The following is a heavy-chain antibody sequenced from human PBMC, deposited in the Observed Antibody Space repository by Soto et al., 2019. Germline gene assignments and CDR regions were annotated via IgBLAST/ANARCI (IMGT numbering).Heavy chain of an antibody. J-gene: IGHJ4*02. CDR1: GGTFSSYA. CDR2: IIPIFGTA. CDR3: ARGSKKLRFDILTGYYDY. Sequence: QVQLVQSGAEVKKPGSSVKVSCKASGGTFSSYAISWVRQAPGQGLEWMGGIIPIFGTANYAQKFQGRVTIPADESTSTAYMELSSLRSEDTAVYYCARGSKKLRFDILTGYYDYWGQGTLVTVSS. D-gene: IGHD3-9*01. V-gene: IGHV1-69*01.